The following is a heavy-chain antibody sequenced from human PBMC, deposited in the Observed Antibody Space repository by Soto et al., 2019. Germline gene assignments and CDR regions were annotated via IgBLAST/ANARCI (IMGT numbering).Heavy chain of an antibody. J-gene: IGHJ6*04. CDR1: GYRFVNYG. Sequence: PGQFMQISCKGFGYRFVNYGIGRVRQMTGKSLEWMCIIYPGDSDTRYSPSFQGQVTISAAKSISTAYLQGSSLKASDTAMYYCARHCTNYYFWRGYQSYYYYGMDVWGEGTTVTVSS. CDR2: IYPGDSDT. CDR3: ARHCTNYYFWRGYQSYYYYGMDV. V-gene: IGHV5-51*01. D-gene: IGHD3-3*01.